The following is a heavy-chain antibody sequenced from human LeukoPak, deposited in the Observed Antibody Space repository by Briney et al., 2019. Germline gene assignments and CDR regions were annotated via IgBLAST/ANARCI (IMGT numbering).Heavy chain of an antibody. V-gene: IGHV4-59*01. CDR3: ARDQLGSVGEY. D-gene: IGHD1-26*01. Sequence: PSQTLSLTCTVSGGPISSYYWSWIRQPPGKGLEWIGYIYYSGSTNSNPSLKSRVIISVDTSTNQLSLKLHSVTAADTAVYYCARDQLGSVGEYWGRGTLVTVSS. CDR1: GGPISSYY. CDR2: IYYSGST. J-gene: IGHJ4*02.